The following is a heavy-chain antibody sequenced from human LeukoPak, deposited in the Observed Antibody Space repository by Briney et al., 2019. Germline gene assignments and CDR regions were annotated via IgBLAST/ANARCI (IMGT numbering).Heavy chain of an antibody. CDR3: ARGSYGSGSSFSPFDS. D-gene: IGHD3-10*01. CDR2: IYYSGNT. Sequence: PSETLSLTCTVSGGSISSYYWSWFRQPPGKGLEWIGYIYYSGNTNYNPSLKSRVTISLDTSKNQFYLKLSSVTAADTAVYYCARGSYGSGSSFSPFDSWGQGTLVTVSS. J-gene: IGHJ4*02. V-gene: IGHV4-59*08. CDR1: GGSISSYY.